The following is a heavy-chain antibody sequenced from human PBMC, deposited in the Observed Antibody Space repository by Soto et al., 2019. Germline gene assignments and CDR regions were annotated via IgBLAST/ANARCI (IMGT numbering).Heavy chain of an antibody. CDR1: GFTFSSYA. Sequence: LRLSCAASGFTFSSYAMHWARQAPGKGLEWVAVISYDGSNKYYADSVKGRFTISRDNSKNTLYLQMNSLRAEDTAVYYCARDITIFGVVTNSFDYWGQGTLVTV. D-gene: IGHD3-3*01. CDR2: ISYDGSNK. J-gene: IGHJ4*02. CDR3: ARDITIFGVVTNSFDY. V-gene: IGHV3-30-3*01.